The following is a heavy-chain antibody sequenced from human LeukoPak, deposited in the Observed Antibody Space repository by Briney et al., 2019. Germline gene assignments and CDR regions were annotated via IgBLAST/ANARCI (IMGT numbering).Heavy chain of an antibody. CDR1: GFTFSSNW. CDR3: ARDFVGYYGMDV. CDR2: IKQDGSEK. D-gene: IGHD2-15*01. Sequence: GGSLRLSCAASGFTFSSNWMSWVRQAPGKGLEWVANIKQDGSEKYYVDSVKGRFTISRDNAKNSLYLQMNSLRAEDTAVYYCARDFVGYYGMDVWGQGTTVTVSS. V-gene: IGHV3-7*01. J-gene: IGHJ6*02.